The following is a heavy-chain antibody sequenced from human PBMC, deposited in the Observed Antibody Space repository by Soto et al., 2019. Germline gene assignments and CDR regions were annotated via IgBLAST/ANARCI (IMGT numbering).Heavy chain of an antibody. CDR3: ARDKGGGSSSFYYYGMDV. V-gene: IGHV3-53*01. D-gene: IGHD6-6*01. CDR2: IYSGGST. Sequence: GGSLRLSCAASGFTVSSNYMSWVRQAPGKGLGWVSVIYSGGSTYYADSVKGRFTISRDNSKNTLYLQMNSLRAEDTAVYYCARDKGGGSSSFYYYGMDVWGQGTTVTVSS. J-gene: IGHJ6*02. CDR1: GFTVSSNY.